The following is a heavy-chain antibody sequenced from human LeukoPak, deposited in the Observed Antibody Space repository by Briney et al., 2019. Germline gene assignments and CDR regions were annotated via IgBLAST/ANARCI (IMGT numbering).Heavy chain of an antibody. J-gene: IGHJ3*02. CDR1: GYTFTDYY. CDR2: IDPDSGGT. Sequence: ASVKVSCKAPGYTFTDYYIHWVRQATGQGLEWMGCIDPDSGGTKHAQKFQGRVTMTRDTSINTAYMELSRLRSVDTAVYYCAREYYDSSGTKYAFDIWGQGTMVTVSS. D-gene: IGHD3-22*01. V-gene: IGHV1-2*02. CDR3: AREYYDSSGTKYAFDI.